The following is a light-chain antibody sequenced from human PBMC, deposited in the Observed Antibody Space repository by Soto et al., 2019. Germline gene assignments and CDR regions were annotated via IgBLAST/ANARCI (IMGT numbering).Light chain of an antibody. CDR3: QQYGSSPIT. CDR2: DAS. Sequence: EIVLTQSPATLSFSPGERATLSCRASQSVSSYLAWYQQKPGQAPRLLIYDASNRATGIPDRFSGSGSGTDFTLTISRLEPEDFAVYYCQQYGSSPITFGQGTRLEIK. V-gene: IGKV3-20*01. CDR1: QSVSSY. J-gene: IGKJ5*01.